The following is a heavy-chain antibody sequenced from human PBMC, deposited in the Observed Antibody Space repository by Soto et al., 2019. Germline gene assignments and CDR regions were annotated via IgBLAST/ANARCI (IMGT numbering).Heavy chain of an antibody. D-gene: IGHD6-13*01. CDR1: GFTVSSNY. CDR3: ANGYSSSWGNWYFDL. CDR2: IYSGGST. J-gene: IGHJ2*01. V-gene: IGHV3-53*01. Sequence: QPGGSLRLSCAASGFTVSSNYMSWVRQAPGKGLEWVSVIYSGGSTYYADSVKGRFTISRDNSKNTLYLQMNSLRAEDTAVYYCANGYSSSWGNWYFDLWGRGTLVTVSS.